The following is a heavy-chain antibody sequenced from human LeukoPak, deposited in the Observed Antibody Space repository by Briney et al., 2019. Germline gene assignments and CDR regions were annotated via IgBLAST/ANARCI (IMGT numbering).Heavy chain of an antibody. CDR3: ARVITFGGGNDY. D-gene: IGHD3-16*01. V-gene: IGHV3-53*01. Sequence: GGSLRLSCATSGFTVSSNYMSWVPQAPGKGLEWVSIIYSGDSTSYADSVKGRFTISRDNSKNTLYLQMNSLRAEDTAVYYCARVITFGGGNDYWCQGALVTVSS. CDR1: GFTVSSNY. CDR2: IYSGDST. J-gene: IGHJ4*02.